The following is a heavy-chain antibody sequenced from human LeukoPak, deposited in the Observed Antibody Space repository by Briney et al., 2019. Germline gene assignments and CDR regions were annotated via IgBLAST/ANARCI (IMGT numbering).Heavy chain of an antibody. CDR1: GFTFSRAW. V-gene: IGHV3-7*01. D-gene: IGHD3-10*01. CDR2: IKEDGSEK. J-gene: IGHJ4*02. CDR3: ATDFGAD. Sequence: GGSLKLSCAASGFTFSRAWMTWVRQTPGKGLQWVANIKEDGSEKYYVDSVKGRFTISRDNAKNSLYLQMNSLRAEDTAVYYCATDFGADWGQGTLVTVSS.